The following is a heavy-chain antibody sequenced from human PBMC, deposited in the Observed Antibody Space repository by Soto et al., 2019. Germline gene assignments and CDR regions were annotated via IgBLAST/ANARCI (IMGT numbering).Heavy chain of an antibody. Sequence: ASVNVSCKSSGYTFTSYCISWVRQAPGQGLEWMGWISAYNGNTNYAQKLQGRVTMTTDTSTSTAYMELRSLRSDDTAVYYCARDSTEYSSSSWFDPWGQGTLVTVSS. D-gene: IGHD6-6*01. J-gene: IGHJ5*02. V-gene: IGHV1-18*04. CDR2: ISAYNGNT. CDR3: ARDSTEYSSSSWFDP. CDR1: GYTFTSYC.